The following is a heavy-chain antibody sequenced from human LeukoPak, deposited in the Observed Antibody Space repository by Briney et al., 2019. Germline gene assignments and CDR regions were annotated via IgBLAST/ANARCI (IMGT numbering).Heavy chain of an antibody. J-gene: IGHJ6*03. D-gene: IGHD3-10*01. CDR2: IYTSGST. Sequence: SETLSLTCTVSGGSISSYYWSWIRQPAGKGLEWIGRIYTSGSTNYNPSLKSRVTMSVDTSKNQFSLKLSSVTAADTAVYYCARDLKGPMVRGVIIASYYYYMDVWGKGTTVTISS. V-gene: IGHV4-4*07. CDR1: GGSISSYY. CDR3: ARDLKGPMVRGVIIASYYYYMDV.